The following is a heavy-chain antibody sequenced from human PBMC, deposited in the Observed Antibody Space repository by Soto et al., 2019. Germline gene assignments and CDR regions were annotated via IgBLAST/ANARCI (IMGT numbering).Heavy chain of an antibody. D-gene: IGHD6-19*01. CDR2: IYYSGST. V-gene: IGHV4-61*01. CDR3: ARDQLNSSGWYSTNWFDP. J-gene: IGHJ5*02. CDR1: GGSVSSGSYY. Sequence: LSLTCTVSGGSVSSGSYYWSWIRQPPGKGLEWIGYIYYSGSTNYNPSLKSRVTISVDTSKNQFSLKLSSVTAADTAEYYCARDQLNSSGWYSTNWFDPWGQGTLVTVSS.